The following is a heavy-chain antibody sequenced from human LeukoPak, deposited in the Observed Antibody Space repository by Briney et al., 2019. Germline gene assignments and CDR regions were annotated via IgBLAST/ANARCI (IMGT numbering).Heavy chain of an antibody. Sequence: GGSLRLSCAASGFTFSNAWISWVRQAPEKGLEWVGRIKSKTDGGTTDYAAPVKGRFTISRDDSTNTLYLQMNSLKTEDTAVYYCTTLGGYGDLDSWGQGTLVTVSS. CDR3: TTLGGYGDLDS. CDR2: IKSKTDGGTT. J-gene: IGHJ4*02. D-gene: IGHD5-12*01. V-gene: IGHV3-15*01. CDR1: GFTFSNAW.